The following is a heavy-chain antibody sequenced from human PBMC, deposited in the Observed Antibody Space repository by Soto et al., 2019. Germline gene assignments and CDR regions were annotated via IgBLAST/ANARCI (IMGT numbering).Heavy chain of an antibody. Sequence: QVQLQESGPGLVKPSQTLSLTCTVSGGSISSGDHYWSWIRQPPGKGLEWIGYICYSGSTYYNPSLKSRVTISVDTSKNQFSLKLSSVTAADTAVYYCARWGQGRYDPRAYDYWGQGTLVTVSS. CDR3: ARWGQGRYDPRAYDY. J-gene: IGHJ4*02. CDR1: GGSISSGDHY. V-gene: IGHV4-30-4*01. D-gene: IGHD1-20*01. CDR2: ICYSGST.